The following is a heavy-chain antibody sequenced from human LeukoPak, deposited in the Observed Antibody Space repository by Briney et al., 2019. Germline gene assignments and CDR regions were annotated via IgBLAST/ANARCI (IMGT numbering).Heavy chain of an antibody. J-gene: IGHJ4*02. CDR2: ISSSSSTI. CDR1: GFTFSSYS. CDR3: AREGRPYSSGWTYFDY. V-gene: IGHV3-48*04. D-gene: IGHD6-19*01. Sequence: GGSLRLSCAASGFTFSSYSMNWVRQAPGKGLEWVSYISSSSSTIYYADSVKGRFTISRGNAKNSLYLQMNSLRAEDTAVYYCAREGRPYSSGWTYFDYWGQGTLVTVSS.